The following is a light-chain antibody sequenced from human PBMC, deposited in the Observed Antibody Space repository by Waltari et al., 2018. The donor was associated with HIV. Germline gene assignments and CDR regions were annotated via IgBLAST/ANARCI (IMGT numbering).Light chain of an antibody. J-gene: IGLJ1*01. CDR1: SNDVGYYNL. CDR2: EVS. Sequence: QSALTQPASVSGSPGQSITISCTGTSNDVGYYNLVSWYQQHPGKAPKVMIYEVSKRPSGVSNRFSGSKSGNTAYLTISGLQAEDEADYYCGSYAGSNAYVFGIGTKVTVL. CDR3: GSYAGSNAYV. V-gene: IGLV2-23*02.